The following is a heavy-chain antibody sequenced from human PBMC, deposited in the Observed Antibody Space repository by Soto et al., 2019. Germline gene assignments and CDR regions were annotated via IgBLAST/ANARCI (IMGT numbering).Heavy chain of an antibody. J-gene: IGHJ6*02. V-gene: IGHV3-23*01. CDR3: AKWVPGGYYSGDYYYYGMDV. CDR2: ISGSGGST. D-gene: IGHD3-22*01. Sequence: GGSLRLSCAASGFTFSSYAMSWVHQAPGKGLEWVSAISGSGGSTYYADSVKGRFTISRDNSKNTLYLQMNSLRAEDTAVYYCAKWVPGGYYSGDYYYYGMDVWGQGTTVTVSS. CDR1: GFTFSSYA.